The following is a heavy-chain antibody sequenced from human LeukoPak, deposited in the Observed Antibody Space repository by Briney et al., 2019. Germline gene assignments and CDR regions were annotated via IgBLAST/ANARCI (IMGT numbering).Heavy chain of an antibody. D-gene: IGHD3-16*01. CDR2: IRSKANSYAT. Sequence: GGSLRLSCAASGFTFSGSAMHWVRQASGKGLEWVGRIRSKANSYATAYAASVKGRFTISRDDSKNKAYLQMNSLKTEDTAVYYCAKRGGDGNPHDYWGQGTLVTVSS. CDR3: AKRGGDGNPHDY. CDR1: GFTFSGSA. J-gene: IGHJ4*02. V-gene: IGHV3-73*01.